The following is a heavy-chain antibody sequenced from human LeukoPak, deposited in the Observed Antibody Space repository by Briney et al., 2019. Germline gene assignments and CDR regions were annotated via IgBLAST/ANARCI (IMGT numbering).Heavy chain of an antibody. CDR3: ARGDGYCSSTNCYVAFDI. J-gene: IGHJ3*02. CDR1: GFTLSSYW. Sequence: GGSLRLSCAASGFTLSSYWMHWVRQAPGKGLVWVSRINSDGSSTRYADSVKGRFTISRDNAKNTLYLQMSRLRAEDTAVYYCARGDGYCSSTNCYVAFDIWGQGTMVTVST. CDR2: INSDGSST. V-gene: IGHV3-74*01. D-gene: IGHD2-2*01.